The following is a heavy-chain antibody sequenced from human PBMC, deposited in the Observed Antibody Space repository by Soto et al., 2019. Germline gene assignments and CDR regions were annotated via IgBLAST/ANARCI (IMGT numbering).Heavy chain of an antibody. CDR3: ARGRSSTTGTTGYYYYGMDV. CDR1: GYSISSGYY. J-gene: IGHJ6*02. CDR2: IYHSGST. D-gene: IGHD1-1*01. Sequence: SETLSLTCTVSGYSISSGYYWGWIRQPPGNGLEWIGSIYHSGSTYYNPSLKSRVTISVDTSKNQFSLKLSSVTAADTAVYYCARGRSSTTGTTGYYYYGMDVWGQGTTVTVSS. V-gene: IGHV4-38-2*02.